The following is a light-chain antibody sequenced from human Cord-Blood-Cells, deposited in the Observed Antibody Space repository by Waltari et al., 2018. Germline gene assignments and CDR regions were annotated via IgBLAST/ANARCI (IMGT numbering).Light chain of an antibody. J-gene: IGLJ2*01. CDR3: NSYAGSNNLV. CDR2: EVS. CDR1: SSDVGRYNL. Sequence: QSALTQPPSASGSPGPSVTISCTGTSSDVGRYNLFSWYQHHPGKAPKLMIYEVSKRPSGVPDRFSGSKSGNTASLTVSGLQAEDEADYYCNSYAGSNNLVFGGGTKLTVL. V-gene: IGLV2-8*01.